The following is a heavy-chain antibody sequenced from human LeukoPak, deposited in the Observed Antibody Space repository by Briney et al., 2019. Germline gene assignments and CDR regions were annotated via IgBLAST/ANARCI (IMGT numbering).Heavy chain of an antibody. CDR2: IKQDGSEK. D-gene: IGHD3-22*01. CDR3: TTEEDYDSSGFNFDY. V-gene: IGHV3-7*03. J-gene: IGHJ4*02. CDR1: GFNFSSYW. Sequence: QAGGSLRLSCAASGFNFSSYWMSWVRQAPGKGLEWVANIKQDGSEKYYVDSVRGRFTISRDNAKNSLFLQMNSLRAEDTAVYYCTTEEDYDSSGFNFDYWGQGTLVTVSS.